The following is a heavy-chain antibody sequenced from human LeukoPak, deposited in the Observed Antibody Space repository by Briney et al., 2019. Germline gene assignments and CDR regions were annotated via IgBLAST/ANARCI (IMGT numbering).Heavy chain of an antibody. J-gene: IGHJ4*02. CDR2: ISGSGGST. CDR3: ANPPRRYYDSSGYYPGHYFDY. V-gene: IGHV3-23*01. D-gene: IGHD3-22*01. CDR1: GFTFSSYA. Sequence: GGSLRLSCAASGFTFSSYAMSWVRQAPGKGLEWVSAISGSGGSTYYADSVKGRFTISRDNSKNTLYLQMNSLRAEDTAVYYCANPPRRYYDSSGYYPGHYFDYWGQGTLVTVSS.